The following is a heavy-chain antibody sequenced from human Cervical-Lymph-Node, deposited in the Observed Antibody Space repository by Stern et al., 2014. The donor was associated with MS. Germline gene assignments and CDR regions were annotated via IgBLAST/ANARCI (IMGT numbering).Heavy chain of an antibody. CDR3: ARLSPGYGIAVVPGVSDYYGMDV. J-gene: IGHJ6*02. D-gene: IGHD2-2*01. V-gene: IGHV4-59*08. Sequence: QVQLQESGPGLVKPSETLSLTCTVSGGSISSYYWSWIRQPPGKGLEWIGYINYSGSTNHNPHLKGRVPLSVDPSKTQFPLKLSFVTAADTAVYYCARLSPGYGIAVVPGVSDYYGMDVWGQGTTVTVSS. CDR1: GGSISSYY. CDR2: INYSGST.